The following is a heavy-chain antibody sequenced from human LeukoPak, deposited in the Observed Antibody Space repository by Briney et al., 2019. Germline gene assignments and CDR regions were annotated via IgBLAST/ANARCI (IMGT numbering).Heavy chain of an antibody. D-gene: IGHD2/OR15-2a*01. V-gene: IGHV4-59*01. CDR2: TSYAGAT. J-gene: IGHJ4*02. CDR1: GDPISSYH. Sequence: SETLSLTCTVSGDPISSYHWNCIRQPPGKGLEYIGHTSYAGATNYNPSLKSRVTISLDTSKNQFSLKLNSVTAADTAVYYCARGRQYLNPFDSWGQGTLVTVSS. CDR3: ARGRQYLNPFDS.